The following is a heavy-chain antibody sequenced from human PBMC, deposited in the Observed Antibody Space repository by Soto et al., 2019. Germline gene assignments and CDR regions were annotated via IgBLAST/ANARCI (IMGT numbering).Heavy chain of an antibody. CDR2: IISKTNSYAR. V-gene: IGHV3-73*01. CDR3: TRPITGTDGALVNLIYV. CDR1: GXTLSDSS. Sequence: GSLRLSCAASGXTLSDSSIHWVRQASGKGLEVVGRIISKTNSYARVYGASVKGRFTISRDDSENTAYLQMNSLKLEDTAVYYCTRPITGTDGALVNLIYVWGQGTTGTVSS. D-gene: IGHD1-20*01. J-gene: IGHJ6*02.